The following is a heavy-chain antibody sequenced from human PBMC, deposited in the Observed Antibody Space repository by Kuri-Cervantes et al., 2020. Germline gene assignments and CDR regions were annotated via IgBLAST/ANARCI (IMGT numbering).Heavy chain of an antibody. CDR3: AKGPGGSSSGWYVGID. Sequence: ETLSLTCAASGFTVSSNYMTWVRQAPGKGLEWVSAISGSGGSTYYADSVKGRFTISRDNSKNTLYLQMNSLRAEDTAVYYCAKGPGGSSSGWYVGIDWGQGTLVTVSS. J-gene: IGHJ4*02. CDR2: ISGSGGST. CDR1: GFTVSSNY. V-gene: IGHV3-23*01. D-gene: IGHD6-19*01.